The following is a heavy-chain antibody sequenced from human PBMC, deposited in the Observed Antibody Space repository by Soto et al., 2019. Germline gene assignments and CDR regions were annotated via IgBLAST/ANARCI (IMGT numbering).Heavy chain of an antibody. Sequence: GASVKVSCKASGGTFSSYAISWVRQAPGQGLEWMGGIIPIFGTANYAQKFQGRVTITADESTSTAYMELSSLRSEDTAVYYCARDRCSGGSCYGTNDAFDIWGQGTMVTVSS. J-gene: IGHJ3*02. D-gene: IGHD2-15*01. CDR2: IIPIFGTA. V-gene: IGHV1-69*13. CDR1: GGTFSSYA. CDR3: ARDRCSGGSCYGTNDAFDI.